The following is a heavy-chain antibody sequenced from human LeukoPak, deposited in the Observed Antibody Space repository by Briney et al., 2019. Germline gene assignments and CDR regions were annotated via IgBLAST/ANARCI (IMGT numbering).Heavy chain of an antibody. J-gene: IGHJ1*01. CDR1: GFTFSSYA. Sequence: GGSLRLSCAASGFTFSSYAMSWVRQAPGKGLEWVSAISGSGGSTYYADSVKGRFTISRDNSKNTLYLQMNSLRAEGTAVYYCAKDQGHGSFQHWGQGTLVTVSS. V-gene: IGHV3-23*01. D-gene: IGHD1-26*01. CDR2: ISGSGGST. CDR3: AKDQGHGSFQH.